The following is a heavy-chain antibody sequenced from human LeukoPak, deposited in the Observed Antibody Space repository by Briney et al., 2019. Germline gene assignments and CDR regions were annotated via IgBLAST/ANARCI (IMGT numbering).Heavy chain of an antibody. CDR2: MDWDDDK. D-gene: IGHD3-22*01. V-gene: IGHV2-70*04. Sequence: SGPALVKPTQTLTLTCTFSGFSLSTSGMRASWIRQPPGKALEWLARMDWDDDKFYSTSLKTRLTISKDTSKNQVVLTLTNMDPVDTATYYCALYYYDSSGNYGDAFDIWGQGTMVTVSS. J-gene: IGHJ3*02. CDR1: GFSLSTSGMR. CDR3: ALYYYDSSGNYGDAFDI.